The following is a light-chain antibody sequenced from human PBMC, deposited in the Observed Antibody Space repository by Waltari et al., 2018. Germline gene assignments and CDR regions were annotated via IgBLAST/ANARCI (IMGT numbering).Light chain of an antibody. CDR1: HSISSY. CDR3: QQSYSTPYT. CDR2: AAS. J-gene: IGKJ2*01. V-gene: IGKV1-39*01. Sequence: DIQMTQSPSSLSASLGDRVTITCRASHSISSYLNWYQQKPGKAPKLLIYAASSLQRGVPSRFSGSGSGTDFTLTFSSLQPEDSATYYCQQSYSTPYTFGQGTKLEIK.